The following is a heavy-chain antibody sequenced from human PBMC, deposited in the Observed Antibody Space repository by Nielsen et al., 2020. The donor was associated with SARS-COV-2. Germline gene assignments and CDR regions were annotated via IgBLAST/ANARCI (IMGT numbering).Heavy chain of an antibody. V-gene: IGHV4-59*01. CDR1: GGSISSYY. D-gene: IGHD4-17*01. CDR2: VHDSGTT. CDR3: ARDYYGDYLDGFDI. Sequence: GSMRLSCTVSGGSISSYYWSWIRQPPGKGLEWIGYVHDSGTTNYNPSLKSRVTISLDTSKNQFFLKLNSVTAADRAVYFCARDYYGDYLDGFDIWGQGTMVTVSS. J-gene: IGHJ3*02.